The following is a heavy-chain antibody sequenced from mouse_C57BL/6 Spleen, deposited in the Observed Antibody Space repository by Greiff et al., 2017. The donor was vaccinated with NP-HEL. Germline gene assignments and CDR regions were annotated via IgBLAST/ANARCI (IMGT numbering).Heavy chain of an antibody. D-gene: IGHD1-1*01. CDR1: GYTFTDYY. V-gene: IGHV1-77*01. Sequence: VKLMESGAELVKPGASVKISCKASGYTFTDYYINWVKQRPGQGLEWIGKIGPGSGSTYYNEKFKGKATLTADKSSSTAYMQLSSLTSEDSAVYFCDYYYGSSYGYFDVWGTGTTVTVSS. CDR3: DYYYGSSYGYFDV. CDR2: IGPGSGST. J-gene: IGHJ1*03.